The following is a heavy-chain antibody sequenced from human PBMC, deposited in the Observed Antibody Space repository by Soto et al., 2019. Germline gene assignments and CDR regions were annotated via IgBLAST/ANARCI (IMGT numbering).Heavy chain of an antibody. J-gene: IGHJ4*02. D-gene: IGHD6-13*01. CDR2: IYSGGST. CDR1: GFTVSSNY. CDR3: ARGSAAVEGRNAYLDY. V-gene: IGHV3-66*01. Sequence: GGSLRLSCAVSGFTVSSNYMSWVRQAPGKGLEWVSVIYSGGSTYYADSLKGRFTISRDNSKNTLYLQMNSLRAEDTAVYYCARGSAAVEGRNAYLDYWGQGTLVTVSS.